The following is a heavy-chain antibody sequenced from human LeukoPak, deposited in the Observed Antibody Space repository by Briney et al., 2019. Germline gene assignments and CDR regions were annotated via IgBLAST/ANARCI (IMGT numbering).Heavy chain of an antibody. Sequence: ETLSLTCTVSGGSISSYYWSWVRQAPGKGLEWVANIKQDGSEKYYVDSVKGRFTISRDNAKNSLYLQMNSLRAEDTAVYYCARDKGSSSWPWYFDLWGRGTLVTVSS. D-gene: IGHD6-13*01. CDR3: ARDKGSSSWPWYFDL. J-gene: IGHJ2*01. CDR1: GGSISSYY. CDR2: IKQDGSEK. V-gene: IGHV3-7*01.